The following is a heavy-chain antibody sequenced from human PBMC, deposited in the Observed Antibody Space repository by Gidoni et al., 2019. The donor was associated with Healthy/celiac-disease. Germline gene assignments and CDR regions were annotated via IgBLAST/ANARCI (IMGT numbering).Heavy chain of an antibody. V-gene: IGHV3-74*01. CDR1: GFTFSSYR. Sequence: EVQLVESGGGLVQPGGSLRLSCAASGFTFSSYRMHWVRQAPGKGLVWVSRINSDGGSTSYADSVKGRFTISRDNAKNTLYLQMNSLRAEDTAVYYCARWVQVGYFDYGGQGTLVTVSS. D-gene: IGHD1-1*01. J-gene: IGHJ4*02. CDR2: INSDGGST. CDR3: ARWVQVGYFDY.